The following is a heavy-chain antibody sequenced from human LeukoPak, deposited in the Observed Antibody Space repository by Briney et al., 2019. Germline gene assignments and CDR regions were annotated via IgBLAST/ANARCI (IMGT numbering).Heavy chain of an antibody. V-gene: IGHV3-49*03. Sequence: PGGSLRLSCTASGFTFGDYAMSWFRQAPGKGLEWVGFIRSKAYGGTTEYAASVKGRFTISRDDSKSIAYLQMNSLKTEDTAVYYCTRVAGPYCSGGSCYSPAYYFDYWGQGTLVTVSS. CDR1: GFTFGDYA. D-gene: IGHD2-15*01. J-gene: IGHJ4*02. CDR2: IRSKAYGGTT. CDR3: TRVAGPYCSGGSCYSPAYYFDY.